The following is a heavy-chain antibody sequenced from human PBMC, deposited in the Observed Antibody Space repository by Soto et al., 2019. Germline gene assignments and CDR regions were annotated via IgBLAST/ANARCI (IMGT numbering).Heavy chain of an antibody. Sequence: GESLKISCKGSGYSFTSYWIGWVRQMPGKGLEWMGIIYPGDSDTRYSPSFQGQVTISAGKSISTAYLQWSSLKASDTAMYYCARSYSSSRDYYYYMDVWGKGTTVTVSS. V-gene: IGHV5-51*01. D-gene: IGHD6-13*01. CDR1: GYSFTSYW. CDR3: ARSYSSSRDYYYYMDV. J-gene: IGHJ6*03. CDR2: IYPGDSDT.